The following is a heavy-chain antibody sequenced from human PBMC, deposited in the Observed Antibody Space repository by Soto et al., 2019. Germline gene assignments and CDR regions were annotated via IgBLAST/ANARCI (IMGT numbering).Heavy chain of an antibody. J-gene: IGHJ4*02. CDR1: GFTFSSHW. CDR2: INSDGSIT. Sequence: PGGSLRLSCAASGFTFSSHWVHWVRQAPGKGLVWVSRINSDGSITTYADSVKGRFTISRDNAKNTLYLQMDSLRVEDTAVYYCARSSGWYDYWGQGTLVTVSS. D-gene: IGHD6-13*01. CDR3: ARSSGWYDY. V-gene: IGHV3-74*01.